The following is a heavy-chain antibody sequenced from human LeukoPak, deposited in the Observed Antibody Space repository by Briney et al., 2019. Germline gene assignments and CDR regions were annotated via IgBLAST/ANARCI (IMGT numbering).Heavy chain of an antibody. CDR2: IRGSGGST. Sequence: GGSLRLSCAASGFTFSSYAMRWVRQAPGKGLEWVSAIRGSGGSTYYADSEEGRFSIHRANSKNTLYLQKNSLRAEDTAVYYCAKDRTASPKVVVVINSPSDYWGQGTLVTVSS. CDR1: GFTFSSYA. J-gene: IGHJ4*02. CDR3: AKDRTASPKVVVVINSPSDY. V-gene: IGHV3-23*01. D-gene: IGHD3-22*01.